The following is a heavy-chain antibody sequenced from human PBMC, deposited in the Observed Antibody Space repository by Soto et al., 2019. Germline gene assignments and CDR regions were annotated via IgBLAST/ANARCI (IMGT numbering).Heavy chain of an antibody. CDR3: ARGGGLVIAAAGTGVWFDP. J-gene: IGHJ5*02. V-gene: IGHV1-69*13. D-gene: IGHD6-13*01. Sequence: SVKVSCKASGVTFSSYAISWVRQAPGQGLEWMGGIIPIFGTANYAQKFQGRVTITADESTSTAYMELSSLRSEDTAVYYRARGGGLVIAAAGTGVWFDPWGQGTLVTVSS. CDR1: GVTFSSYA. CDR2: IIPIFGTA.